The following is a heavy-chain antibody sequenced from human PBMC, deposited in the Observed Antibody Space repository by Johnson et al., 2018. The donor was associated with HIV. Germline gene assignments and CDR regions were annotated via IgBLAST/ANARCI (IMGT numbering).Heavy chain of an antibody. CDR3: AKGGVLAAGTEGYAFDI. CDR1: GFTVSSNY. J-gene: IGHJ3*02. CDR2: IYSGGST. V-gene: IGHV3-66*02. Sequence: EQLVESGGGLVQPGGSLRLSCAASGFTVSSNYMSWVRQAPGQGLEWVSVIYSGGSTYYADFVKGRFTISRDNSKNTLYLQMNSLRAEDTAVYYCAKGGVLAAGTEGYAFDIWGQGTMVTVSS. D-gene: IGHD6-13*01.